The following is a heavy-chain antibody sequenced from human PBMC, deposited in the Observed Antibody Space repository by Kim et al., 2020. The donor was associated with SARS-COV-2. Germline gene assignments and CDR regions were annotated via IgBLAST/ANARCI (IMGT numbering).Heavy chain of an antibody. D-gene: IGHD3-10*02. CDR3: ARDRLVREAYYFDY. Sequence: ADSVKGRLTISRDNYKNTLYLQMNSLRAEDTAVEYWARDRLVREAYYFDYWGQGTLVTVSS. V-gene: IGHV3-30*07. J-gene: IGHJ4*02.